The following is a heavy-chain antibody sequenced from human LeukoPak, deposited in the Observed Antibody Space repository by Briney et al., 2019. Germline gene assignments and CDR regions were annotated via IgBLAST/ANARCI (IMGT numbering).Heavy chain of an antibody. V-gene: IGHV4-59*08. Sequence: SETLSLTCTVSGVSISRSYWIWIRQTPGKGLECIGYISYTGVSSYNPSLKSRVTISVDTSKNQFSLNVTSVTAADTAVYYCARLPEGGYATSLGWFGPWGQGTRVTVSS. D-gene: IGHD5-24*01. CDR3: ARLPEGGYATSLGWFGP. CDR2: ISYTGVS. J-gene: IGHJ5*02. CDR1: GVSISRSY.